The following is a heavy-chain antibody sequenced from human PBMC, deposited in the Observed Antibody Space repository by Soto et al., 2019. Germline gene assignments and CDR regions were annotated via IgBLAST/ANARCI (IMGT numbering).Heavy chain of an antibody. CDR1: GFTFDDYA. CDR3: AKDDPGDGYGY. V-gene: IGHV3-9*01. CDR2: ISWNSGSI. D-gene: IGHD3-22*01. J-gene: IGHJ4*02. Sequence: EVQLVESGGGLVQPGRSLRLSCAASGFTFDDYAMHWVRQAPGKGLEWVSGISWNSGSIGYADSVKGRFTISRDNAKNSLYLQMNSLRAEDTALYYCAKDDPGDGYGYWGQGTLVTVSS.